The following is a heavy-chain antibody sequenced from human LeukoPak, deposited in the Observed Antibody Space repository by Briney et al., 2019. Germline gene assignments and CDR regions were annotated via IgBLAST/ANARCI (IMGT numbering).Heavy chain of an antibody. J-gene: IGHJ4*02. CDR2: INPNSGGT. D-gene: IGHD6-19*01. CDR1: GSTFTGNY. CDR3: ARYKRQWLVGFDY. Sequence: ASVTLSCNASGSTFTGNYKHWVRHAPGPGHGLMGWINPNSGGTNYAQKFQGRVTMTRDTSISTAYMELSRLRSDDTAVYYCARYKRQWLVGFDYWGQGTLVTVSS. V-gene: IGHV1-2*02.